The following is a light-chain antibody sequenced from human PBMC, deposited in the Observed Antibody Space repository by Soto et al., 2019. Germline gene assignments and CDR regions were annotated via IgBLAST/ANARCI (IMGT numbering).Light chain of an antibody. Sequence: NFMLTQPHSVSESPGKTVIISCTRSSGSIASNYLQWYQQRPGSSPTTVIYEDNQRPSGVPDRFSGSIDSSSNSASLTISGLDTEDEADYFCQSYDATNQVFGGGTKLTVL. V-gene: IGLV6-57*01. J-gene: IGLJ3*02. CDR3: QSYDATNQV. CDR1: SGSIASNY. CDR2: EDN.